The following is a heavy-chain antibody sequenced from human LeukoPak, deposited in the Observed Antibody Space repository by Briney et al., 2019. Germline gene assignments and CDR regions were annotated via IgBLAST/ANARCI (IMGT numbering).Heavy chain of an antibody. CDR1: GYTFTTDY. J-gene: IGHJ6*03. CDR2: INPSGGST. D-gene: IGHD3-10*01. V-gene: IGHV1-46*01. Sequence: ASVKVSCKASGYTFTTDYIHWVRQAPGQGLEWMGIINPSGGSTTYAQKFQGRVIMTGDTSTSTVYMELRSLRSEDTAVYYCARARGSGSYYGHDYYYYYYMDVWGQGATVTVSS. CDR3: ARARGSGSYYGHDYYYYYYMDV.